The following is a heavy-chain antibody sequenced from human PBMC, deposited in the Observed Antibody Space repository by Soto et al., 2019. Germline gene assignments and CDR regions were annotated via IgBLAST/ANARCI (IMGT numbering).Heavy chain of an antibody. CDR1: GITVSSNY. CDR3: ARELRLGTYYYFAFDI. Sequence: EVQLVESGGGLVQPGGSLRLSCAASGITVSSNYMRWVRQAPGEGMKWVSVINSGGSTYYAGSVKGRFTISRDNSQNTLSPRMDSRRAEDTAVYYCARELRLGTYYYFAFDIWGQATMVTVSS. CDR2: INSGGST. J-gene: IGHJ3*02. V-gene: IGHV3-66*01. D-gene: IGHD3-22*01.